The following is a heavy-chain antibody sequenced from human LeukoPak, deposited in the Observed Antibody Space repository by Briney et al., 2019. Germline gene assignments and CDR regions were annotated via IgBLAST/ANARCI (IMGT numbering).Heavy chain of an antibody. CDR2: IYTSGST. D-gene: IGHD3-10*01. CDR1: GGSISSYY. Sequence: SETLSLTCTVSGGSISSYYWSWIRQPVGKGVEWIGRIYTSGSTNYNPSLKSRVTMSVDTSKNQFSLKLSSVTAADTAVYYCARAGYGSGSPYYYYYYGMDVWGQGTTVTVSS. J-gene: IGHJ6*02. V-gene: IGHV4-4*07. CDR3: ARAGYGSGSPYYYYYYGMDV.